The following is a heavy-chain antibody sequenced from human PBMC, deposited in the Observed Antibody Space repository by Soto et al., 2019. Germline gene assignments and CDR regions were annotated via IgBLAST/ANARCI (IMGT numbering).Heavy chain of an antibody. V-gene: IGHV3-21*01. CDR1: GFTFSSYS. CDR3: ARDSRSGSSSDPWFDP. Sequence: PGGSLRLSCAASGFTFSSYSMNWVRQAPGKGLEWVSSISSSSSYIYYADSVKGRFTISRDNAKNSLYLQMNSLRAEDTAVYYCARDSRSGSSSDPWFDPWGQGTLVNVSS. J-gene: IGHJ5*02. D-gene: IGHD6-6*01. CDR2: ISSSSSYI.